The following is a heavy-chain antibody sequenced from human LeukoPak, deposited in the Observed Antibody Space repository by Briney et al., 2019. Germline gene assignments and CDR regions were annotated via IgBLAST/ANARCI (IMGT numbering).Heavy chain of an antibody. D-gene: IGHD2-15*01. Sequence: SETLSLTCAVYGASFSGYYWSWIRQPPGKGLEWIGEINHSGSTNYNPSLKSRVTMSVDTSKKQFSLKQSSVTAADTAVYYCARGFCSGGSCYGAFDIWGQGTMVTVSS. CDR2: INHSGST. CDR1: GASFSGYY. J-gene: IGHJ3*02. CDR3: ARGFCSGGSCYGAFDI. V-gene: IGHV4-34*01.